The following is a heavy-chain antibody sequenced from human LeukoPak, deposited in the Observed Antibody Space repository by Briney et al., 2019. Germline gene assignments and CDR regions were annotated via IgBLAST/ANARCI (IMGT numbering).Heavy chain of an antibody. J-gene: IGHJ4*02. CDR2: ISWNSGSI. CDR1: GFTFDDYA. CDR3: AKGYGSGSYYNARFDY. D-gene: IGHD3-10*01. Sequence: PGGSLRLSCAASGFTFDDYAMHWVRQAPGKGLEWVSGISWNSGSIGYADSVKGRFTISRDNAKNSLYLQMNSLRAEDTALYYCAKGYGSGSYYNARFDYWGQGTLVTVSS. V-gene: IGHV3-9*01.